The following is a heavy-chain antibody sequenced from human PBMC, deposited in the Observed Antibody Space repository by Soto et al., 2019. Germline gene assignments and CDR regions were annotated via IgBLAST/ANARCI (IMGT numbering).Heavy chain of an antibody. J-gene: IGHJ4*02. CDR1: GGSISSRDNF. Sequence: QVPLQELGPGLVKPSQTLSLTCTVSGGSISSRDNFWSWIRQPPGKGLEWIAYIYYSGSTYYNPSLKSRVTISVDTSKNQFSLKLSSVTAADTAVYYCARVRPGPDFDYWGQGTLVTVSS. D-gene: IGHD3-10*01. CDR2: IYYSGST. CDR3: ARVRPGPDFDY. V-gene: IGHV4-30-4*01.